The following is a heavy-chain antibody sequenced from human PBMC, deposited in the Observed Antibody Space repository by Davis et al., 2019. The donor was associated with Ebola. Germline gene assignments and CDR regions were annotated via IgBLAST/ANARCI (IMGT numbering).Heavy chain of an antibody. CDR3: ARGVLRFLEYGMDV. D-gene: IGHD3-3*01. CDR2: IYYSGST. Sequence: SETLSLTCTVSGGSISSYYWSWIRQPPGKGLEWIGYIYYSGSTNYNPSLKGRVTISVDTSKNQFSLKLSSVTAAETAVYYCARGVLRFLEYGMDVWGQGTTVTVSS. CDR1: GGSISSYY. V-gene: IGHV4-59*01. J-gene: IGHJ6*02.